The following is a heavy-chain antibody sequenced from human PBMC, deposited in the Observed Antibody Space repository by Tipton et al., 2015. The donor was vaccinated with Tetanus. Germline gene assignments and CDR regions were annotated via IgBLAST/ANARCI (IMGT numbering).Heavy chain of an antibody. V-gene: IGHV4-34*01. Sequence: TLSLTCAVYGGSFSGYYWSWIRQPPGKGLEWIGEINHSGSTNYNPSLKSRVTISVDTSKNQFSLKLSSVTAADTAVYYCARRAVAGTFDSWGQGTQVTVSS. CDR1: GGSFSGYY. CDR2: INHSGST. D-gene: IGHD6-19*01. J-gene: IGHJ4*02. CDR3: ARRAVAGTFDS.